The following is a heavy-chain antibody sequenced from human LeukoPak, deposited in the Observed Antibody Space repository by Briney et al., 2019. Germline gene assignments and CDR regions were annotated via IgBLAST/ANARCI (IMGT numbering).Heavy chain of an antibody. J-gene: IGHJ4*02. CDR1: GFTFSSYG. Sequence: GALRLSCAASGFTFSSYGMRWVRQALGKGLEWVAFIRYDGSNKYYADSVKGRFTISRDNSKNTLYLQMNSLRAEDTAVYYCAKDYYGSGSYYSPVDYWGQGTLVTVSS. CDR3: AKDYYGSGSYYSPVDY. V-gene: IGHV3-30*02. D-gene: IGHD3-10*01. CDR2: IRYDGSNK.